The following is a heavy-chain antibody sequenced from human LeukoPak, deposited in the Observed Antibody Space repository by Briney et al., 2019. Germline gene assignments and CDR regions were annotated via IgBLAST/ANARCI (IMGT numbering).Heavy chain of an antibody. CDR1: GGSITSHF. D-gene: IGHD3-10*01. CDR2: IHYSGST. V-gene: IGHV4-59*11. Sequence: SETLSLTCSVSGGSITSHFWSWLRQPPGKGLEWVGYIHYSGSTNYNPSLKSRVTISPDTSKNQLFLKLNSVTAADTAVYYCARLVWLGESPGSWFDSWGQGTLVTVSS. CDR3: ARLVWLGESPGSWFDS. J-gene: IGHJ5*01.